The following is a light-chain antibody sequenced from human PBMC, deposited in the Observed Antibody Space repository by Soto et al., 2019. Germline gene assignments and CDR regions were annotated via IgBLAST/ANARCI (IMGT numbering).Light chain of an antibody. V-gene: IGLV2-23*01. J-gene: IGLJ1*01. Sequence: QSVLTQPASVSGSLGQSITIACTGTSSDVGNYNLVSWYQQHPGKAPKIVIHEGSKRPSGLSNRFSGSKSGNTASLTISGLQAEDEAGYYCCSYARVITYVFGTGTKLTVL. CDR1: SSDVGNYNL. CDR3: CSYARVITYV. CDR2: EGS.